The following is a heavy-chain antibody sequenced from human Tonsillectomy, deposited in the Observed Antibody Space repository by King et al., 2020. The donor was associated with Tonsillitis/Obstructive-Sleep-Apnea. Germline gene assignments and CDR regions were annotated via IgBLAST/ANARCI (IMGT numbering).Heavy chain of an antibody. CDR1: GFTFSSYW. CDR3: ARGAYASYCSSTSCYRVWYFDL. Sequence: VQLVESGGGLVQPGGSLRLSCAASGFTFSSYWMHWVRQAPGKGLVWVSRINSDGSSTSYADSVKGRFTISRDNAKNTRYLQMNSLRAEDTAVYYCARGAYASYCSSTSCYRVWYFDLWGRGTLVTVSS. J-gene: IGHJ2*01. CDR2: INSDGSST. D-gene: IGHD2-2*02. V-gene: IGHV3-74*01.